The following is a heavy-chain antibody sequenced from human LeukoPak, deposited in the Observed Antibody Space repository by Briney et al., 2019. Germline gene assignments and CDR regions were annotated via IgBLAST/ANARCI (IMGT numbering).Heavy chain of an antibody. J-gene: IGHJ4*02. CDR1: GGSISIGGYY. CDR3: AGGHWNYGEFDF. CDR2: IHYSGNT. V-gene: IGHV4-31*03. D-gene: IGHD1-7*01. Sequence: SQTLSLTCTVSGGSISIGGYYWSWLRQHPGTGLEWIGNIHYSGNTYNPSLKSRATMSADASKNHFSLRVSSVTAADTAVYYCAGGHWNYGEFDFWGQGTLVTVSS.